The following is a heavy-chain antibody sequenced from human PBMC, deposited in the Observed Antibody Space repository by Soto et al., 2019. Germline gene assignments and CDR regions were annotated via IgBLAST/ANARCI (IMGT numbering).Heavy chain of an antibody. V-gene: IGHV1-18*04. D-gene: IGHD3-9*01. CDR3: SSSTGYYKKFDY. Sequence: GASVKVSCKASGYTFTSYGIRWVRQAPGQGLEWMGWISAYNGNTNYAQKPQGRVTMTTDTSTSTAYMERRSLRSDDAAVYYCSSSTGYYKKFDYWGQGTLVTVSS. J-gene: IGHJ4*02. CDR1: GYTFTSYG. CDR2: ISAYNGNT.